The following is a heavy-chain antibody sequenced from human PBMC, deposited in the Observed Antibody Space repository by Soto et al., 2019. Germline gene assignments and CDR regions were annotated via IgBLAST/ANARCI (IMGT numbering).Heavy chain of an antibody. CDR2: INPNGGST. CDR3: ARAGYCSGGTSFHGNCDY. CDR1: GYTFTTYY. D-gene: IGHD2-15*01. J-gene: IGHJ4*02. V-gene: IGHV1-46*01. Sequence: QVQLVQSGAEVKRPGASVKVSCKASGYTFTTYYMHWVRQAPGQGLEWLGIINPNGGSTTYAQKFQGRATMTRDTSTSTVYLELSSLRSEDTAVYYCARAGYCSGGTSFHGNCDYWGQGTLVTVSA.